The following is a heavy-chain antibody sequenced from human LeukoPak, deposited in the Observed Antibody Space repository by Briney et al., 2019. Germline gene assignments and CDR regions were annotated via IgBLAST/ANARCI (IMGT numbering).Heavy chain of an antibody. J-gene: IGHJ4*02. CDR2: ISHDGSNG. V-gene: IGHV3-30*18. D-gene: IGHD2-21*01. Sequence: PGRSLRLSCAAAGFTFSSYGMHSVRQAPGKGLEWVAGISHDGSNGYYADSVKGRLTISRDNFKNTVYLQMNSLRGDDTAVYYCAKAEPPSSIVAAFPDYWGQGTSVTVSA. CDR3: AKAEPPSSIVAAFPDY. CDR1: GFTFSSYG.